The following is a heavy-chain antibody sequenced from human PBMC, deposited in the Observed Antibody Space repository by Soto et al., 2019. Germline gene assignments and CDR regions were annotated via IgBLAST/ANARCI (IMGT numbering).Heavy chain of an antibody. J-gene: IGHJ6*02. V-gene: IGHV4-4*07. D-gene: IGHD1-26*01. CDR3: ARDLSGTGLDI. CDR2: VYSTGGT. CDR1: GDSIGRFY. Sequence: QVQLHESGPGLVKPSETLSLTCNVSGDSIGRFYWSWIRQSAEKGLEWIGRVYSTGGTAYNPALQGRVTISLDRSNNHVSLAMNSVTAADTAVYFCARDLSGTGLDIWGRGTRVTVSS.